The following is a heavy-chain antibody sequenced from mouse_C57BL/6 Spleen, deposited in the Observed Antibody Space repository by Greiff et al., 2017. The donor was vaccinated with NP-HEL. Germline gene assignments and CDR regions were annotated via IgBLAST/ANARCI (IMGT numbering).Heavy chain of an antibody. V-gene: IGHV1-72*01. CDR3: ARSRPLRLQNAMDY. D-gene: IGHD3-2*02. CDR1: GYTFTSYW. Sequence: QVQLQQPGAELVKPGASVKLSCKASGYTFTSYWMHWVKQRPGRGLEWIGRIDPNSGGTKYNEKFKSKVTLTVDKPSSTAYMQLSSLTSEDSAVYYCARSRPLRLQNAMDYWGQGTSVTVSS. CDR2: IDPNSGGT. J-gene: IGHJ4*01.